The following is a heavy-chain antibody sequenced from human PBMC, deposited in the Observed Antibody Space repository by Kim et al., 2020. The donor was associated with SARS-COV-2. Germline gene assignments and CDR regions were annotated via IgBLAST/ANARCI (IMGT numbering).Heavy chain of an antibody. D-gene: IGHD3-10*01. J-gene: IGHJ3*02. CDR3: ARGVVRGAPNAFDI. Sequence: KPALKSRVTISVETSKNQFSLKLSSVTAADTAVYYCARGVVRGAPNAFDIWGQGTMVTVSS. V-gene: IGHV4-31*02.